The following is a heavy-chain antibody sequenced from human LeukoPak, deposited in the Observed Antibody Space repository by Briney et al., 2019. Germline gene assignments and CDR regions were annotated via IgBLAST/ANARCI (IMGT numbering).Heavy chain of an antibody. CDR3: ARVRLLDPSEDV. CDR2: IYSGGST. V-gene: IGHV3-53*01. Sequence: PGGSLRPSCAASGFTVSSNYMSWVRQAPGKGLEWVSVIYSGGSTYYADSVKGRFTISRDNSKNTLYLQMNSPRAEDTAVYYCARVRLLDPSEDVWGKGTTVTVSS. D-gene: IGHD3-3*01. CDR1: GFTVSSNY. J-gene: IGHJ6*04.